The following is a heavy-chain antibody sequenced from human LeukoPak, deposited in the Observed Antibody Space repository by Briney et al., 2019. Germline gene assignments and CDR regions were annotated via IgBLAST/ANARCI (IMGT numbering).Heavy chain of an antibody. Sequence: GGSLRLSCAASGFPFNVQTMSWLRQAPGKGLDWVASMKEDGTEIHYVDSVKGRFTISRDNRKNSGYLQMNNLRAEDTAMYYCAKGGATRGRFENWGQGTLVTVSS. CDR2: MKEDGTEI. J-gene: IGHJ4*02. V-gene: IGHV3-7*01. D-gene: IGHD1-26*01. CDR1: GFPFNVQT. CDR3: AKGGATRGRFEN.